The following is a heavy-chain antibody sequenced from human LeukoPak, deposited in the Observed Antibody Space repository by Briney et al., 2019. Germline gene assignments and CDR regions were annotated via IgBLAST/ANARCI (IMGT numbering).Heavy chain of an antibody. Sequence: GGSLRLSCAASGFTFSRYWMSWVRQAPGKGLEWVANIKQDGSEKYYVDSVKGRFTISRDNAKNSLYLQMNSLRAEDTAVYYCARGKDWCDYWGQGTLVTVSS. J-gene: IGHJ4*02. CDR1: GFTFSRYW. D-gene: IGHD2-8*02. CDR3: ARGKDWCDY. V-gene: IGHV3-7*03. CDR2: IKQDGSEK.